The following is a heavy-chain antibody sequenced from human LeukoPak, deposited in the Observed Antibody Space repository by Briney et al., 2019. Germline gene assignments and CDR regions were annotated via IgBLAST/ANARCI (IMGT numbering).Heavy chain of an antibody. J-gene: IGHJ4*02. Sequence: GGSLRLSCAASGFTFSDYYMSWIRQAPGKGLEWVSSISSSSSSMYYADSVKVRFTISRDNAKNSLYLQMNSLRVDDTAVYYCAKVGSGWYYFDYWGQGTLVTVSS. CDR1: GFTFSDYY. CDR2: ISSSSSSM. D-gene: IGHD6-19*01. V-gene: IGHV3-11*01. CDR3: AKVGSGWYYFDY.